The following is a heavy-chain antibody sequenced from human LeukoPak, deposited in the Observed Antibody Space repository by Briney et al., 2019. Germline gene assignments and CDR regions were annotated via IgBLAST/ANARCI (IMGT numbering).Heavy chain of an antibody. CDR3: ARHGGSMGADRDY. D-gene: IGHD1-26*01. J-gene: IGHJ4*02. Sequence: PSETLSLTCTVSGGSISSYYSSWIRRPPGKGLEWVGYIYYSGSTNYDPSLKSRVTISVDTSKNQFSLKLSSVTAADTAVYYCARHGGSMGADRDYWGQGTLVTVSS. V-gene: IGHV4-59*08. CDR1: GGSISSYY. CDR2: IYYSGST.